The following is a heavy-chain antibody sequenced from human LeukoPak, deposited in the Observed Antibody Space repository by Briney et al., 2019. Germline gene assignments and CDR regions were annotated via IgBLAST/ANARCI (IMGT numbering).Heavy chain of an antibody. CDR2: IYYSGST. CDR3: ARVGPDYYYYGMDV. Sequence: SETLSLTCTASGGSISNYYWSWIRQPPGKGLEWIGYIYYSGSTNYSPSLKRRVTISVDTSKNHFSLRLSSVTAADTAVYYCARVGPDYYYYGMDVWGQGATVTVSS. V-gene: IGHV4-59*01. J-gene: IGHJ6*02. CDR1: GGSISNYY.